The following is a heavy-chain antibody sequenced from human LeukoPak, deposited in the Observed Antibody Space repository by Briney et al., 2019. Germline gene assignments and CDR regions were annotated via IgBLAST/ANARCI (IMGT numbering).Heavy chain of an antibody. V-gene: IGHV4-59*12. CDR3: ARERTLRFLDLNWYDP. J-gene: IGHJ5*02. CDR2: ISYSGST. CDR1: GGSISPYY. Sequence: SETLSLTCTVSGGSISPYYWTWIRQPPGKGLEWIGYISYSGSTNYNPSLKSRVTISVDTSKNQFSLNLSSVTAADTAVYYCARERTLRFLDLNWYDPWGQGTLVTVSS. D-gene: IGHD3-3*01.